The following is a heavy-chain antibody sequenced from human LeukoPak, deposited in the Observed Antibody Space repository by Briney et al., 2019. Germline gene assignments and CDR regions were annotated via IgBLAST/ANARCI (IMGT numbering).Heavy chain of an antibody. V-gene: IGHV1-2*02. CDR2: INPDNGGT. J-gene: IGHJ5*02. CDR1: GYTFTDYY. Sequence: ASVKASCRASGYTFTDYYIHWVRQAPGQGLEWMGWINPDNGGTNYAQKFQGRVTMTRDTSIRTVYMDLSRLRSDDTAVFYCTREARVGNWFDPWGRGTQVTVSS. CDR3: TREARVGNWFDP. D-gene: IGHD2-2*01.